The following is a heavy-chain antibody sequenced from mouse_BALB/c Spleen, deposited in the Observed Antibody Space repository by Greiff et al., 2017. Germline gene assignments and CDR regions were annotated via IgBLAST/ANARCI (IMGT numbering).Heavy chain of an antibody. D-gene: IGHD2-4*01. CDR1: GFTFSSYG. Sequence: DVHLVESGGDLVKPGGSLKLSCAASGFTFSSYGMSWVRQTPDKRLEWVATISSGGSYTYYTDSVKGRFTISRDNATNTLYLQMSSLKSEDTAMYCCAREGYDYDSWVDYAMDYWGQGTSVTVSS. CDR2: ISSGGSYT. V-gene: IGHV5-6*01. J-gene: IGHJ4*01. CDR3: AREGYDYDSWVDYAMDY.